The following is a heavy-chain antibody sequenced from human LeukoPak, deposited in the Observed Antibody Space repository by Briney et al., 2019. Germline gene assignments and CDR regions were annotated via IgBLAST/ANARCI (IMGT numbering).Heavy chain of an antibody. D-gene: IGHD3-22*01. V-gene: IGHV3-23*01. CDR3: ARSGLITMIVVGEEAFDI. J-gene: IGHJ3*02. CDR2: INGSGGST. CDR1: GFTFSSYA. Sequence: HPGGSLRLSCAASGFTFSSYAMNWVRQAPGKGLEWVSGINGSGGSTYYAGSVKGRFTISRDNAKNSLYLQMNSLRAEDTAVYYCARSGLITMIVVGEEAFDIWGQGTMVTVSS.